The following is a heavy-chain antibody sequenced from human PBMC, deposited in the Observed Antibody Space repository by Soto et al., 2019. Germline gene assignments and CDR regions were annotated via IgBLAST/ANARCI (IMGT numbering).Heavy chain of an antibody. CDR1: GFTFSSYG. J-gene: IGHJ3*02. V-gene: IGHV3-30*18. CDR3: AKDQHVGLAYDSSGYYFISPVPDAFDI. CDR2: ISYDGSNK. Sequence: GGSLRLSCAASGFTFSSYGMHWVRQAPGKGLEWVAVISYDGSNKYYADSVKGRFTISRDNSKNTLYLQMNSLRAEDTAVYYCAKDQHVGLAYDSSGYYFISPVPDAFDIWGQGKWSPSPQ. D-gene: IGHD3-22*01.